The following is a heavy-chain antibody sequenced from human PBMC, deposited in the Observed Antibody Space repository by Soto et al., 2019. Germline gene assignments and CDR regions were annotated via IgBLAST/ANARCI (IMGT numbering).Heavy chain of an antibody. J-gene: IGHJ4*02. Sequence: ASVKVSCKASGYTFTSYAMHWVRQAPGQRLEWMGWINAGNGNTKYSQKFQGRVTITRDTSASTAYMELSSLRSEDTAVYYCARDPPRIAAAGRADYWGQGTLVTVSS. CDR3: ARDPPRIAAAGRADY. V-gene: IGHV1-3*01. CDR1: GYTFTSYA. D-gene: IGHD6-13*01. CDR2: INAGNGNT.